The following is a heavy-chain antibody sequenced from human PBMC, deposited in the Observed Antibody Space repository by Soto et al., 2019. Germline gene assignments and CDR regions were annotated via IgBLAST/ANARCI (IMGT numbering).Heavy chain of an antibody. J-gene: IGHJ4*02. Sequence: PGGSLRLSCVASGFTFTTYGMHWVRQAPGKGLEWVSALSGSGGTTYYADSVRGRFTISRDNSKNTLFLQMSSLRAEDTALYYCAKQRAGYGSGSDTFYFDFWGQGTLVTVSS. CDR3: AKQRAGYGSGSDTFYFDF. V-gene: IGHV3-23*01. CDR2: LSGSGGTT. D-gene: IGHD3-10*01. CDR1: GFTFTTYG.